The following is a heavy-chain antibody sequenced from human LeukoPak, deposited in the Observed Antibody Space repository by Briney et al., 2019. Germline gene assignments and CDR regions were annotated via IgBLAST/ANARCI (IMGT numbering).Heavy chain of an antibody. J-gene: IGHJ4*02. Sequence: ASVKVSCKASGYTFTGFYIHWVRQALGQGLEWMGWINPNSGVTTFAPRFQGRVTMTRDTSITTAYMEVISLRSDDTAVYNCARAISTVTPDYWGQGTLVTVSS. CDR1: GYTFTGFY. V-gene: IGHV1-2*02. CDR3: ARAISTVTPDY. D-gene: IGHD4-17*01. CDR2: INPNSGVT.